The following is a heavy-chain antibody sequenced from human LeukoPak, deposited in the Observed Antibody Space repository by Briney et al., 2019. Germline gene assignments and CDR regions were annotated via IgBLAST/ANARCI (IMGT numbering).Heavy chain of an antibody. Sequence: GGSLRLSCAASGFTFSSYSMNWVRQAPGKGLEWVSSISSSSSYIYYADSVKGRFTISRDNAKNSLYLQMNSLRAEDTAVYYCAKDQGPITMVRGVTGAFDYWGQGTLVTVSS. CDR3: AKDQGPITMVRGVTGAFDY. J-gene: IGHJ4*02. CDR1: GFTFSSYS. V-gene: IGHV3-21*01. CDR2: ISSSSSYI. D-gene: IGHD3-10*01.